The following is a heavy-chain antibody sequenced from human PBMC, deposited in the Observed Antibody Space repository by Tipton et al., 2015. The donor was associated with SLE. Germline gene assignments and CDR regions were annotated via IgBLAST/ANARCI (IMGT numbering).Heavy chain of an antibody. Sequence: VQLVQSGAEVKEPGESLKISCKATGYSFTNYWIAWVRQMPGKGLEWMGIIYPGDSDTRYGPSFQGQVTFSVDTSINTAYLQWKSLKASDSAMYFCARQNTGNYDVWGQGTLVTTSS. CDR3: ARQNTGNYDV. V-gene: IGHV5-51*01. J-gene: IGHJ4*02. CDR1: GYSFTNYW. D-gene: IGHD1-26*01. CDR2: IYPGDSDT.